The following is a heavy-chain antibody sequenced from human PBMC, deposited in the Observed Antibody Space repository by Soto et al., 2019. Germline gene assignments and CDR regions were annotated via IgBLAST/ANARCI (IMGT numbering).Heavy chain of an antibody. Sequence: GGSLRLSCAASGFTFSSYGMHWVRQAPGKGLEWVAVISYDGSNKYYADSVKGRFTISRDNSKNTLYLQMNSLRAEDTAVYYCAKEDYIAPGAFDIWGQGTMVTVSS. D-gene: IGHD4-4*01. CDR2: ISYDGSNK. CDR1: GFTFSSYG. CDR3: AKEDYIAPGAFDI. J-gene: IGHJ3*02. V-gene: IGHV3-30*18.